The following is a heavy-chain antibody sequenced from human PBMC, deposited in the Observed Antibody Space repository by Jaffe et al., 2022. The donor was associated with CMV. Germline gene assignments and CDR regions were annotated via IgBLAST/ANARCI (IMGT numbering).Heavy chain of an antibody. CDR2: IYYSGST. V-gene: IGHV4-39*01. J-gene: IGHJ4*02. Sequence: QLQLQESGPGLVKPSETLSLTCTVSGGSISSSSYYWGWIRQPPGKGLEWIGSIYYSGSTYYNPSLKSRVTISVDTSKNQFSLKLSSVTAADTAVYYCARCGGYSSSPFDYWGQGTLVTVSS. CDR1: GGSISSSSYY. CDR3: ARCGGYSSSPFDY. D-gene: IGHD6-6*01.